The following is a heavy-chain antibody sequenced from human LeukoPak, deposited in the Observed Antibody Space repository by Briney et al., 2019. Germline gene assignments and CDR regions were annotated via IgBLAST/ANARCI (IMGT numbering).Heavy chain of an antibody. V-gene: IGHV4-34*01. J-gene: IGHJ6*02. CDR1: GGSFSGYY. CDR2: INHSGST. CDR3: AREVRQYYYGMDV. Sequence: SETLSLTCAVYGGSFSGYYWSWIRQPPGKGLEWIGEINHSGSTNYNPSLKSRVTISVDTSKNQFSLKLSSVTAADTAVYYCAREVRQYYYGMDVWGQGTTVSV. D-gene: IGHD3-22*01.